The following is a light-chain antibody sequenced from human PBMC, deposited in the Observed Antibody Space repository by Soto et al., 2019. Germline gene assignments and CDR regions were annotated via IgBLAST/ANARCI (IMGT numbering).Light chain of an antibody. V-gene: IGKV3D-11*02. CDR1: QSISDT. Sequence: EIVMTQSPATLSVSPGGRATLSCRASQSISDTLAWYQQKPGQAPRLLIYDASSRATGIPDRFSGGGPGTDFTLTISSLEPEDFAVYYCQQRTNWPITFGQGTRLEIK. CDR2: DAS. CDR3: QQRTNWPIT. J-gene: IGKJ5*01.